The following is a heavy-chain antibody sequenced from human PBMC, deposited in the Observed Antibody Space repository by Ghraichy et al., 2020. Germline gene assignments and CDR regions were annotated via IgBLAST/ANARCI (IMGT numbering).Heavy chain of an antibody. D-gene: IGHD3-10*01. V-gene: IGHV4-34*01. J-gene: IGHJ5*02. CDR2: INHSGST. CDR1: GGSFSGYY. CDR3: ARMVRGVIIRPLGVYWFDP. Sequence: SETLSLTCAVYGGSFSGYYWSWIRQPPGKGLEWIGEINHSGSTNYNPSLKSRVTISVDTSKNQFSLKLSSVTAADTAVYYCARMVRGVIIRPLGVYWFDPWGQGTLVTVSS.